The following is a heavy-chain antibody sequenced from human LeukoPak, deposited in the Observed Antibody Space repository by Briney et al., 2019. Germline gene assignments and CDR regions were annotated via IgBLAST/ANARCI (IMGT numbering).Heavy chain of an antibody. D-gene: IGHD5-18*01. Sequence: GSLRLSCAASGFTVSDKGMSWVCQAPGKGLEWVLVIYSGGRTNYADSVKGRLTISRDNSKNTLYLQMNSLRAEDTAVYYCARFVTRAFDIWGQG. V-gene: IGHV3-53*01. CDR1: GFTVSDKG. J-gene: IGHJ3*02. CDR3: ARFVTRAFDI. CDR2: IYSGGRT.